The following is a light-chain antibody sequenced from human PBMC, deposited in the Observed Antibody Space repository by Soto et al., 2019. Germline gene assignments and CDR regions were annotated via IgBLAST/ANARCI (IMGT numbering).Light chain of an antibody. J-gene: IGKJ5*01. V-gene: IGKV3-15*01. CDR3: QQYNNWPIT. Sequence: EIVMTQSPATLSVSPGERATLSCRASQSIGSNLAWYQQKPGQSHRLLIYGASTRATGLQARFSGSGSGTEFTLTIRSLQSEEFALYYCQQYNNWPITFGQGTRLEIK. CDR2: GAS. CDR1: QSIGSN.